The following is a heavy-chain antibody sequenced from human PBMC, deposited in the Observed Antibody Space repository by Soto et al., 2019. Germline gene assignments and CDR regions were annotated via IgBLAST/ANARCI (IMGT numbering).Heavy chain of an antibody. CDR3: ARSGYYYDSSGPKGTNWFAP. D-gene: IGHD3-22*01. V-gene: IGHV3-21*04. CDR1: GFNFSRSS. CDR2: ISTSSNLI. J-gene: IGHJ5*02. Sequence: VGSLRLSCAASGFNFSRSSMNWVRQAPGKGLEWVASISTSSNLIYYEDSVKGRFTISRDNSKNTLYLQMNSLRAEDTAVYYCARSGYYYDSSGPKGTNWFAPWGQGNMVTV.